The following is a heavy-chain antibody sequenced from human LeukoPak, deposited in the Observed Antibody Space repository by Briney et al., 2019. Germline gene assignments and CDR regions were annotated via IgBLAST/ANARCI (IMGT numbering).Heavy chain of an antibody. CDR2: VYYTGNA. CDR3: ARAPQRSSSWYRTRNYYFDY. Sequence: SETLSLTCAVSGDSISNHIYYWDWIRQTPGKGLEWIGAVYYTGNAYYNPSLKSRVTISVDTSKNQFSLKLSSVTAADTAVYYCARAPQRSSSWYRTRNYYFDYWGQGTLVTVSS. J-gene: IGHJ4*02. D-gene: IGHD6-13*01. CDR1: GDSISNHIYY. V-gene: IGHV4-39*07.